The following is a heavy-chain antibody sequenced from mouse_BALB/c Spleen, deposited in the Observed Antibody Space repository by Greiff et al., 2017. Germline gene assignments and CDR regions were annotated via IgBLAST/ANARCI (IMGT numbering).Heavy chain of an antibody. D-gene: IGHD2-2*01. J-gene: IGHJ2*01. CDR1: GFTFSSYT. V-gene: IGHV5-12-2*01. Sequence: DVKLVESGGGLVQPGGSLKLSCAASGFTFSSYTMSWVRQTPEKRLEWVAYISNGGGSTYYPDTVKGRFTISRDNAKNTLYLQMSSLKSEDTAMYYCARLGGYEDFDYWGQGTTLTVSS. CDR3: ARLGGYEDFDY. CDR2: ISNGGGST.